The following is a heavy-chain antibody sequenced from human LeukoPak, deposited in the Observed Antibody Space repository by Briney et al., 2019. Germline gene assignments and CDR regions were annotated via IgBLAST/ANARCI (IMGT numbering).Heavy chain of an antibody. Sequence: SETLSLTCTVSGGSISSYYWSWIRQPPGKGLKWIGNINYSGSTNYNPSLKSRVTISVDTSKNQFSLKLSSVTAADTAVYYCARLRLRYFDWLPFYYYMDVWGKGTTVTVSS. CDR3: ARLRLRYFDWLPFYYYMDV. CDR1: GGSISSYY. CDR2: INYSGST. D-gene: IGHD3-9*01. J-gene: IGHJ6*03. V-gene: IGHV4-59*08.